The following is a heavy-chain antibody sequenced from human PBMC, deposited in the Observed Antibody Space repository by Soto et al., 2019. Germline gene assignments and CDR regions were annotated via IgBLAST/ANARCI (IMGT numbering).Heavy chain of an antibody. CDR3: AAEVVVVATYFDY. D-gene: IGHD2-15*01. CDR2: ISGSGGST. CDR1: GFTFSSYA. J-gene: IGHJ4*02. V-gene: IGHV3-23*01. Sequence: PGGSLRLSCAASGFTFSSYAMSWVRQAPGKGLEWVSAISGSGGSTYYADSVKGRFTFSRDYSKNTLYLQMNSLRAEDTAVYYCAAEVVVVATYFDYWGQGTLVTVSS.